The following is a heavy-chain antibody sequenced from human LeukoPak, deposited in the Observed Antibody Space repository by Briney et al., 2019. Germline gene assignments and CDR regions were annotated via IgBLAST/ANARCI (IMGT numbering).Heavy chain of an antibody. V-gene: IGHV3-21*04. Sequence: GGSLRLSCAASGFTFSRYNMDWVRQAPGKGLEWVSSITSSSNYTYYADSVKGRFTISRDNSKNTLYLQMNSLRAEDTAVYYCARSFDYYYMDVWGKGTTVTISS. CDR2: ITSSSNYT. CDR3: ARSFDYYYMDV. D-gene: IGHD2/OR15-2a*01. CDR1: GFTFSRYN. J-gene: IGHJ6*03.